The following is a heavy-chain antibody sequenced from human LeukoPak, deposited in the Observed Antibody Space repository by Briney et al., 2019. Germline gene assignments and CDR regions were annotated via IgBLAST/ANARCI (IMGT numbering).Heavy chain of an antibody. Sequence: SETLSLTCTVSGGSISSYYWSWIRQPPGQGLEWIGYIYYSGSTNYNPSLKSRVTISVDTSKNQFSLKLSSVTAADTAVYYCARHGPLYDIWSAQFYFDYWGQGTLVTVSS. D-gene: IGHD3-3*01. CDR2: IYYSGST. J-gene: IGHJ4*02. CDR3: ARHGPLYDIWSAQFYFDY. CDR1: GGSISSYY. V-gene: IGHV4-59*08.